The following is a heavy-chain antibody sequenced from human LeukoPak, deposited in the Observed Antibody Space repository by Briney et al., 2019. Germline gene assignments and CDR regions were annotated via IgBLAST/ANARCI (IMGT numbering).Heavy chain of an antibody. Sequence: PGGSLRLSCVASGFTFSNYAMHWVRQAPGKGLEWAAVISHDGKERYYGGPAKGRFTISRDNAKNTLYLQVNNLRAEDTAVYYCARGPNSNWSGLDFWGQGTLLTVSS. CDR3: ARGPNSNWSGLDF. CDR1: GFTFSNYA. V-gene: IGHV3-30*03. J-gene: IGHJ4*02. CDR2: ISHDGKER. D-gene: IGHD6-6*01.